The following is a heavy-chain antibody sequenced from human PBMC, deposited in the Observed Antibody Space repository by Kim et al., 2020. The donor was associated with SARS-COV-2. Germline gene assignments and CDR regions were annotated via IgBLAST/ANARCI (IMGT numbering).Heavy chain of an antibody. Sequence: GGSLRLSCAASGFSFTTYWMYWVRQVPGKGLVWVSRLKSDGTSASYADFVKGRFTISSDIAKSTLYLQMNSLRAEDTALYYCAVIAAGSPFDIWGQGTMV. D-gene: IGHD6-13*01. CDR1: GFSFTTYW. J-gene: IGHJ3*02. V-gene: IGHV3-74*01. CDR3: AVIAAGSPFDI. CDR2: LKSDGTSA.